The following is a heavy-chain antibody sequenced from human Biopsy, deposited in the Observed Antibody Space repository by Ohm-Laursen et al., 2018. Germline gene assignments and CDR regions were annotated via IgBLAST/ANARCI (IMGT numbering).Heavy chain of an antibody. CDR1: GYTFTSYY. V-gene: IGHV1-46*01. CDR2: INSSGGST. D-gene: IGHD5-18*01. CDR3: ARDWNSGWRLPGMVNSYYNGMDV. Sequence: ASVKVSCKASGYTFTSYYMHWVRQAPGQGLEWMGIINSSGGSTSNTQKFQGRVTMTRDTSTSTVYMELSSLRSEDTAVYYCARDWNSGWRLPGMVNSYYNGMDVWGQGTTVTVSS. J-gene: IGHJ6*02.